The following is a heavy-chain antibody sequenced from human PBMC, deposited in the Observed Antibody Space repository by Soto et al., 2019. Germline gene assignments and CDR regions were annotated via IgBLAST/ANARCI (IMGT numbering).Heavy chain of an antibody. J-gene: IGHJ3*02. Sequence: EVQLLESGGGLVQPGGSLSRSGADYGFTVSSYAMSWVRQAPGKGLEWVSAISGRGGSTSYADSVKDRFNIARDTSKNPLYLQMSSLRAEDTAVDYWVKGEEWLVDAFDICGQGKIFTVSS. CDR3: VKGEEWLVDAFDI. CDR2: ISGRGGST. CDR1: GFTVSSYA. V-gene: IGHV3-23*01. D-gene: IGHD6-19*01.